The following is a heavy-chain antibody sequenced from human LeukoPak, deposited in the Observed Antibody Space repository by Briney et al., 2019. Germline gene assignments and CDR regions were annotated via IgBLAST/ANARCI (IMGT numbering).Heavy chain of an antibody. D-gene: IGHD3-9*01. Sequence: TGGSLRLSCAASGFTFSSYWMSWVRQAPGKGLEWVANIKQDGSEKYYVDSVKGRFTISRDNAKNSLYLQMNSLRAEDTAVYYCAREYYDILTGHQPGYYYYYMDVWGKGTTVTVSS. V-gene: IGHV3-7*01. CDR2: IKQDGSEK. CDR1: GFTFSSYW. CDR3: AREYYDILTGHQPGYYYYYMDV. J-gene: IGHJ6*03.